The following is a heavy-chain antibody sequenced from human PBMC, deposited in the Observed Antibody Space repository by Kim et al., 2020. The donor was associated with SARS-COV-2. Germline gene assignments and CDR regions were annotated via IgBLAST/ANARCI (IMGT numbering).Heavy chain of an antibody. D-gene: IGHD1-26*01. Sequence: GGSLRLSCAASGFIVTNNYMSWVRQAPGKGLQWISVFYSGGGSYYADSVKGRFLISRDTSKNRVDLEMNTLGVEDTAIYYCASGRGGALYFDLWGQGILVTVSS. CDR2: FYSGGGS. CDR3: ASGRGGALYFDL. V-gene: IGHV3-66*01. CDR1: GFIVTNNY. J-gene: IGHJ4*02.